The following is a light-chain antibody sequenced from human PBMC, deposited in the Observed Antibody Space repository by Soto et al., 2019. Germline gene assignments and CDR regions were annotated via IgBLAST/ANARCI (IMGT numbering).Light chain of an antibody. Sequence: EIMLTTSPGTLSLSQRERATLSCLASQSVTNNYLDWFQQKPGQAPRLLIYDASIRADGIPDRFSGSGSETDFTLTISRLEPEDSAVYYCQQCSFSPRTFGQGTKVAIK. CDR3: QQCSFSPRT. V-gene: IGKV3-20*01. CDR1: QSVTNNY. J-gene: IGKJ1*01. CDR2: DAS.